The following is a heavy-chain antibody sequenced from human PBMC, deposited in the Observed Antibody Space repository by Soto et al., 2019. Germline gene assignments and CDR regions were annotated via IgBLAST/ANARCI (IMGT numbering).Heavy chain of an antibody. V-gene: IGHV1-3*01. CDR2: INVGTDKT. CDR3: ARLEAGVKLDY. Sequence: SLQVSWPTSGYIVLRNAIHWVRQAPGQRPEWMGWINVGTDKTKYSEKFQGRVTITTDTSASTAYMELTSLGSEDTAVYYCARLEAGVKLDYWGQGTPVTGSS. CDR1: GYIVLRNA. J-gene: IGHJ4*02.